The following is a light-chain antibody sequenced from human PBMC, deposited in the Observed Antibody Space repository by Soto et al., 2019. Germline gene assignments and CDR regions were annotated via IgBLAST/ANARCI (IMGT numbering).Light chain of an antibody. V-gene: IGKV3-20*01. CDR1: QSVSSTY. CDR2: GAS. J-gene: IGKJ4*01. CDR3: QQYGSSPALT. Sequence: EFVLTQSPGTLSLSPGERATLSCRASQSVSSTYLAWYQQKPGQAPRLLLYGASNRATGIPDRFSGSGSGTDFTLTISRLEPEDFAVYYCQQYGSSPALTFGGGTKVDIK.